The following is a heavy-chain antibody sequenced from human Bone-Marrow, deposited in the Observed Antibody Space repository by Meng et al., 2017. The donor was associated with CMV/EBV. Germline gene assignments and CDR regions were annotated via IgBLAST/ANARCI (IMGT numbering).Heavy chain of an antibody. CDR1: GGTFTNYA. V-gene: IGHV1-69*05. Sequence: SVKVSCKASGGTFTNYAISWVRQAPGEGLEWMGGIIPMYATANYAERFQGRVTITTDESTSTAYMELSRLRSDDTAVYYCARDFLLQGFGRYFDWPRYYYGMDVWGQGTTVTVSS. D-gene: IGHD3-9*01. CDR3: ARDFLLQGFGRYFDWPRYYYGMDV. J-gene: IGHJ6*02. CDR2: IIPMYATA.